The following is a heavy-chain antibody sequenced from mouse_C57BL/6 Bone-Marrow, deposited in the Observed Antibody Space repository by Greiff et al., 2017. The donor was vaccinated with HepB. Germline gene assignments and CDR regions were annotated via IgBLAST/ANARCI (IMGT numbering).Heavy chain of an antibody. CDR1: GYTFTSYG. D-gene: IGHD4-1*01. Sequence: VQLQQSGAELARPGASVKLSCKASGYTFTSYGISWVKQRTGQGLEWIGEIYPRSGNTYYNEKFKGKATLTADKSSSTAYMELRSLTSEDSAVYFCARPKELTGCFAYWGQGTLVTVSA. CDR3: ARPKELTGCFAY. CDR2: IYPRSGNT. V-gene: IGHV1-81*01. J-gene: IGHJ3*01.